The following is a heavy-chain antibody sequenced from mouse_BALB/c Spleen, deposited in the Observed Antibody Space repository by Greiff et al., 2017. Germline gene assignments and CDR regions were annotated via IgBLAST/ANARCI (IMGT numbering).Heavy chain of an antibody. V-gene: IGHV5-6-3*01. CDR1: GFTFSSYG. J-gene: IGHJ2*01. D-gene: IGHD2-10*02. CDR3: ARDQRYGNYVFDY. Sequence: EVKVVESGGGLVQPGGSLKLSCAASGFTFSSYGMSWVRQTPDKRLELVATINSNGGSTYYPDSVKGRFTISRDNAKNTLYLQMSSLKSEDTAMYYCARDQRYGNYVFDYWGQGTTLTVSS. CDR2: INSNGGST.